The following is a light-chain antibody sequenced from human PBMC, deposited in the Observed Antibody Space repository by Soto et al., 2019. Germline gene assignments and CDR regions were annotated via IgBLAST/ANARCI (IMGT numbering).Light chain of an antibody. CDR2: GAS. J-gene: IGKJ3*01. Sequence: EIVLTQSPGTLSLSPGERATLSCRASQSVNSNYLAWYQQKPGQAPRLLIYGASSRATGIPDRFSGSGSGTDFTLTISRIEAEDFAVYYCQQYGTSILFILGPGTKVDI. V-gene: IGKV3-20*01. CDR1: QSVNSNY. CDR3: QQYGTSILFI.